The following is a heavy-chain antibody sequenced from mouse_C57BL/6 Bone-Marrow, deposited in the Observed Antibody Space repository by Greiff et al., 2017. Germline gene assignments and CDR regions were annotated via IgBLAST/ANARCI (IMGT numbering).Heavy chain of an antibody. CDR3: ARRENPYFDY. J-gene: IGHJ2*01. Sequence: DVKLVESGGGLVKPGGSLKLSCAASGFTFSSYAMSWVRQTPEKRLEWVATISDGGSYTYYPDNVKGRFTISRDNAKNNLYLQMSHLKSEDTAMYYCARRENPYFDYWGQGTTLTVSS. CDR1: GFTFSSYA. CDR2: ISDGGSYT. V-gene: IGHV5-4*03.